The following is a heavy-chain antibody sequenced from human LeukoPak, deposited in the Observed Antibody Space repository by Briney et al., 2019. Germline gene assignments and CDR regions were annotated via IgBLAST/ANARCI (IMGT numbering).Heavy chain of an antibody. CDR2: ISAYNGNT. Sequence: ASVKVSCKASGYTFTSYGISWVRQAPGQGLEWMGWISAYNGNTNYAQKLQGRVTMTTDTSTSTAYMELRSLRSDDTAVYYCARGLVLRFLEWLPSWFDPWGQGTLVTVSS. V-gene: IGHV1-18*01. CDR3: ARGLVLRFLEWLPSWFDP. D-gene: IGHD3-3*01. CDR1: GYTFTSYG. J-gene: IGHJ5*02.